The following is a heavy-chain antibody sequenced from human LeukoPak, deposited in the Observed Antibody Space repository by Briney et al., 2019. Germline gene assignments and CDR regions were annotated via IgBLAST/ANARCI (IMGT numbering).Heavy chain of an antibody. CDR1: GFTLGGHD. CDR2: VSAGHHA. Sequence: GGSLRLSCTASGFTLGGHDMHWVRQTAGGGLEWVAAVSAGHHAFYAGSVKGRFTVSREDAKNSLYLQMNSLRAGDAAVYYCVREARGYHYTYFDYWGQGSLVTVSS. CDR3: VREARGYHYTYFDY. D-gene: IGHD5-18*01. J-gene: IGHJ4*02. V-gene: IGHV3-13*01.